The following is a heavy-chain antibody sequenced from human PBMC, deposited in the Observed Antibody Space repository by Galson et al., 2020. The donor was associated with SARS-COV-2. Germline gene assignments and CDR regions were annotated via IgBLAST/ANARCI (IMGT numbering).Heavy chain of an antibody. V-gene: IGHV3-30*03. J-gene: IGHJ3*02. D-gene: IGHD5-18*01. CDR3: ARSGGHSYGSEGVDI. CDR2: ISDDGRNK. Sequence: SCAASGFTFSTSAMHWVRQAPGKGLEWVAVISDDGRNKYYADSVKGRFTISKDSSENTLFLQMNSLSAEDTAMFYCARSGGHSYGSEGVDIWGEGTMVTVSA. CDR1: GFTFSTSA.